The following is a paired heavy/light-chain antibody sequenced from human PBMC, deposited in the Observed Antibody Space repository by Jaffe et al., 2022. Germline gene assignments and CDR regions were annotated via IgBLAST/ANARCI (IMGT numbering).Light chain of an antibody. Sequence: SYVLTQPPSVSVAPGQTARITCGGNNIGSKSVHWYQQKPGQAPVLVVYDDSDRPSGIPERFSGSNSGNTATLTISRVEAGDEADYYCQVWDSSSDHPYVFGTGTKVTVL. CDR2: DDS. V-gene: IGLV3-21*02. CDR3: QVWDSSSDHPYV. CDR1: NIGSKS. J-gene: IGLJ1*01.
Heavy chain of an antibody. CDR3: ARANYYDSSGAKYFQH. CDR1: GGTFSSYT. V-gene: IGHV1-69*02. D-gene: IGHD3-22*01. J-gene: IGHJ1*01. Sequence: QVQLVQSGAEVKKPGSSVKVSCKASGGTFSSYTISWVRQAPGQGLEWMGRIIPILGIANYAQKFQGRVTITADKSTSTAYMELSSLRSEDTAVYYCARANYYDSSGAKYFQHWGQGTLVTVSS. CDR2: IIPILGIA.